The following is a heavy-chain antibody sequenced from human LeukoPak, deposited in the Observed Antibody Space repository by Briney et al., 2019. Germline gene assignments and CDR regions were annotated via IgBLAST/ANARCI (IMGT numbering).Heavy chain of an antibody. V-gene: IGHV1-8*02. CDR2: MNPNSGNT. CDR1: GYTFTGYY. Sequence: ASVKVSCKASGYTFTGYYMHWVRQAPGQGLEWMGWMNPNSGNTGYAQKFQGRVTMTRNTSISTAYMELSSLRSEDTAVYYCARGWNYYDSSGSTDDYWGQGTLVTVSS. D-gene: IGHD3-22*01. J-gene: IGHJ4*02. CDR3: ARGWNYYDSSGSTDDY.